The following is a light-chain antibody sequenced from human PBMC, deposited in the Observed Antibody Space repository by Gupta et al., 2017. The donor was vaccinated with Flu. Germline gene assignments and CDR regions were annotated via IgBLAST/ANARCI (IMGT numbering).Light chain of an antibody. V-gene: IGLV1-44*01. CDR1: RSNIGSNP. Sequence: QSVMTQPPSASGTPGQRVIISCSGSRSNIGSNPVNWYQQLPGTAPNLLIYSVGQRPSGVPDRFSGSKSDTSASLAISGLQSEDEADYYCASGDDNLNIWVFGGGTKLTVL. CDR2: SVG. CDR3: ASGDDNLNIWV. J-gene: IGLJ3*02.